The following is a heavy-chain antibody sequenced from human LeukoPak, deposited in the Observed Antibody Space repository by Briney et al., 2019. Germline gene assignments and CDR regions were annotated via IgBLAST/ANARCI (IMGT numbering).Heavy chain of an antibody. CDR3: ARVIGGYSYGHLDY. CDR2: IYSGGIYNDGTT. V-gene: IGHV3-66*01. Sequence: PGGSLRLSCAASGFTVSSNYMSWVRQAPGKGLEWVSVIYSGGIYNDGTTNYGDSVKGRFTISRDNSKNTLYLQMNSLRDEDTAVYYCARVIGGYSYGHLDYWGQATLVTVSS. D-gene: IGHD5-18*01. CDR1: GFTVSSNY. J-gene: IGHJ4*02.